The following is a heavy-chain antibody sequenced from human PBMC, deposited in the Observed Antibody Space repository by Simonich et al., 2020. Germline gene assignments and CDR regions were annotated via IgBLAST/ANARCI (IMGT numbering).Heavy chain of an antibody. CDR3: ARDQGGRAAAATDY. J-gene: IGHJ4*02. V-gene: IGHV1-18*01. D-gene: IGHD6-13*01. Sequence: QVQLVQSGAEVKKPGASVKVSCKASGYTFTSYGISWVRQAPGQGLEWMEGISSNNSNTNYAQKLQGRVTMTTDTSTSTAYMELRSLRSDDTAVYYCARDQGGRAAAATDYWGQGTLVTVSS. CDR1: GYTFTSYG. CDR2: ISSNNSNT.